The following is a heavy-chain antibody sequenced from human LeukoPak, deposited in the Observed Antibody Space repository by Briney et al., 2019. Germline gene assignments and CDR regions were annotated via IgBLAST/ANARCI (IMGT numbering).Heavy chain of an antibody. Sequence: ASVKVSCKASGYTFTSYYMHWVRQAPGQGLEWMGIINPSGGSTSYAQKFQGRVTMTRDMSTSTVYMELSSLRSEDTAVYYCARDRGFGESHPNYYYMDVWGKGTTVTVSS. D-gene: IGHD3-10*01. J-gene: IGHJ6*03. CDR1: GYTFTSYY. CDR2: INPSGGST. V-gene: IGHV1-46*01. CDR3: ARDRGFGESHPNYYYMDV.